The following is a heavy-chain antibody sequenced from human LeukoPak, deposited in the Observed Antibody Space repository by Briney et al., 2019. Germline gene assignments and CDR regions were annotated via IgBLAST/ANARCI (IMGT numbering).Heavy chain of an antibody. CDR1: GYSFSSYW. CDR2: IYPGDSDT. Sequence: GESLKISCQGSGYSFSSYWIGWVRQMPGKGLEWMGIIYPGDSDTTYSPSFQGQVTFSADKSISTACLQWSSLKASDTAIYYCARVGVRGVNGRAYFDYWGQGTLVTVSS. V-gene: IGHV5-51*01. J-gene: IGHJ4*02. CDR3: ARVGVRGVNGRAYFDY. D-gene: IGHD3-10*01.